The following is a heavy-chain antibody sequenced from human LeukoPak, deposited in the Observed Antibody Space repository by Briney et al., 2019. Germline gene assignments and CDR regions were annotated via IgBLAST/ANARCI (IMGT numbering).Heavy chain of an antibody. V-gene: IGHV1-69*05. CDR1: GGTFSSYA. D-gene: IGHD3-16*01. CDR2: IIPIFGTA. Sequence: ASVKVSCKASGGTFSSYAISWVRQAPGQGLEWMGGIIPIFGTANYAQKFQGRVTITTDESTSTAYMELSSLRSEDTAVYYCAEGGRHDAFDIWGQGTMVTVSS. J-gene: IGHJ3*02. CDR3: AEGGRHDAFDI.